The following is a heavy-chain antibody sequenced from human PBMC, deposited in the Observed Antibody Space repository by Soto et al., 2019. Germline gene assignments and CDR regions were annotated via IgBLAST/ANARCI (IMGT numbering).Heavy chain of an antibody. V-gene: IGHV3-30*18. D-gene: IGHD1-26*01. CDR2: ISYDGSNK. CDR3: AKAHSGSYYWYFDL. Sequence: QVQLVESGGGVVQPGRSLRLSCAASGFTFSSYGMHWVRQAPGKGLEWVAVISYDGSNKYYADSVKGRFTISRDNSKNTLYLQMNSLRAEDTAVYYCAKAHSGSYYWYFDLWGRGTLVTVSS. J-gene: IGHJ2*01. CDR1: GFTFSSYG.